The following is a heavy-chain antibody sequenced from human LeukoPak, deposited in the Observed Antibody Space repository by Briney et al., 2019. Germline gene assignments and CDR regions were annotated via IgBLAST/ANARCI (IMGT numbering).Heavy chain of an antibody. CDR2: INPKSGGT. CDR3: ARGRDSGSHTYYFDF. J-gene: IGHJ4*02. Sequence: GASVKVSCKASGYTFTDCYIHWVRQAPGLGLELMAWINPKSGGTNYAQKFQGRVTMTRDTSINTVYMELSRLRSDDTAVYYCARGRDSGSHTYYFDFWGQGTLVTISS. V-gene: IGHV1-2*02. D-gene: IGHD1-26*01. CDR1: GYTFTDCY.